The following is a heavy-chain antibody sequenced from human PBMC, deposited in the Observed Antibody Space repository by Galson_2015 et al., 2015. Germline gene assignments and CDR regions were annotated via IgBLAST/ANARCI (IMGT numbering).Heavy chain of an antibody. CDR3: ARDPGRDMGIVVVRNWFDP. CDR1: GYTFTSYG. CDR2: ISAYNGNT. D-gene: IGHD3-22*01. V-gene: IGHV1-18*01. Sequence: SVKVSCKASGYTFTSYGISWVRQAPGQGLEWMGWISAYNGNTNYAQKLQGRVTMTTDTSTSTAYMELRSLRSDDTAVYYCARDPGRDMGIVVVRNWFDPWGQGTLVTVSS. J-gene: IGHJ5*02.